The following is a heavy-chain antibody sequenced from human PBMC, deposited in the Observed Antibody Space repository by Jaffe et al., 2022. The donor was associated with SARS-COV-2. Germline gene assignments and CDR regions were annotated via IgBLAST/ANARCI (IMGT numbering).Heavy chain of an antibody. V-gene: IGHV3-21*01. Sequence: EVQLVESGGGLVKPGGSLRLSCAASGFTFSSYSMNWVRQAPGKGLEWVSSISSSSSYIYYADSVKGRFTISRDNAKNSLYLQMNSLRAEDTAVYYCARDPFGGEAAAPLDYWGQGTLVTVSS. CDR2: ISSSSSYI. CDR1: GFTFSSYS. CDR3: ARDPFGGEAAAPLDY. D-gene: IGHD6-13*01. J-gene: IGHJ4*02.